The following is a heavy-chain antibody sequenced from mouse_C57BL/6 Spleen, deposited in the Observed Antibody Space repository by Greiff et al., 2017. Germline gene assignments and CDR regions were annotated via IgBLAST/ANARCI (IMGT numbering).Heavy chain of an antibody. Sequence: VQLVESGPELVKPGASVKISCKASGYAFSSSWMNWVKQRPGTGLEWIGRIYPGDGDTNYNGKFKGKAILTADKSSSTAYMQLSRLTSEDSAVYFCAYYYYLYWYFDVWGTGTTVTVSS. CDR3: AYYYYLYWYFDV. V-gene: IGHV1-82*01. CDR2: IYPGDGDT. D-gene: IGHD2-1*01. J-gene: IGHJ1*03. CDR1: GYAFSSSW.